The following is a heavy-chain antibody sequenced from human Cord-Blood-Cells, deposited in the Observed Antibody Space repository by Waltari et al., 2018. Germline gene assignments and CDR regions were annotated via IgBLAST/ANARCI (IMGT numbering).Heavy chain of an antibody. J-gene: IGHJ4*02. CDR2: IYYSGST. CDR3: ARETTDNYLDY. D-gene: IGHD2-15*01. Sequence: QVQLQESGPGLVKPSQTLSLTCTLSGGSISSCGYSWSWIRQHPGKGPEWIGYIYYSGSTYYNPSLKSRVTISVDTSKNQFSLKLSSVTAADTAVYYCARETTDNYLDYWGQGTLVTVSS. CDR1: GGSISSCGYS. V-gene: IGHV4-31*03.